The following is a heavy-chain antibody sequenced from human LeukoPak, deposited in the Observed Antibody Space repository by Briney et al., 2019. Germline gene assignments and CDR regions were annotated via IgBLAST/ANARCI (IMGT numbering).Heavy chain of an antibody. J-gene: IGHJ3*02. CDR3: AKDWATRLGELSPGSAFDI. Sequence: SLRLSCAASGFTFDDYAMHWVRQAPGKGLEWVSGISWNSGSIGYADSVKGRFTISRDNAKNSLYLQMNSLRAEDTALYYCAKDWATRLGELSPGSAFDIWGQGTMVTVSS. V-gene: IGHV3-9*01. D-gene: IGHD3-16*02. CDR2: ISWNSGSI. CDR1: GFTFDDYA.